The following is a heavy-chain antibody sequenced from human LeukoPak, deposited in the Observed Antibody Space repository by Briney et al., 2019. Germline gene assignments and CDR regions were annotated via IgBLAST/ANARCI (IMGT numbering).Heavy chain of an antibody. V-gene: IGHV3-11*01. D-gene: IGHD3-9*01. J-gene: IGHJ4*02. CDR1: GFTFSDYY. CDR3: ARDPPIDYDILTGYYSFDY. Sequence: GGSLRLSCAASGFTFSDYYMSWIRQAPGKGLEWVSYISSSGSTIYYADFVKGRFTISRDNAKNSLYLQMNSLRAEDTAVYYCARDPPIDYDILTGYYSFDYWGQGTLVTVSS. CDR2: ISSSGSTI.